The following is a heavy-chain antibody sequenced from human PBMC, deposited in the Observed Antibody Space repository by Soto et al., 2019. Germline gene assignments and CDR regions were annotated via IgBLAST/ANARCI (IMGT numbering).Heavy chain of an antibody. CDR2: MYPGDADI. D-gene: IGHD1-26*01. V-gene: IGHV5-51*01. CDR3: VRPANSLTYFPQALDK. Sequence: PGASLKISCKASGYSFITYWIGWVRQMPGKGLEWMGTMYPGDADIRYSPSFQGQVTMSVDRSISTAYLQWSSLKASDTAMSSCVRPANSLTYFPQALDKRGQGTMVTVSS. CDR1: GYSFITYW. J-gene: IGHJ4*03.